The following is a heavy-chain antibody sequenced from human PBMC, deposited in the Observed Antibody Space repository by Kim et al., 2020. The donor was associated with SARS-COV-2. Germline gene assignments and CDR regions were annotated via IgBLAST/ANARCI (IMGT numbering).Heavy chain of an antibody. D-gene: IGHD4-17*01. J-gene: IGHJ6*02. V-gene: IGHV3-11*01. Sequence: GGSLRLSCAASGFTFSDYYMSWIRQAPGKGLEWVSYISSSGTPIYYVDSVKGRFTISRDNANNSLYLQMNSLRVEDTALYYCAREALGTETIVMDVWGQGTTVTVSS. CDR1: GFTFSDYY. CDR3: AREALGTETIVMDV. CDR2: ISSSGTPI.